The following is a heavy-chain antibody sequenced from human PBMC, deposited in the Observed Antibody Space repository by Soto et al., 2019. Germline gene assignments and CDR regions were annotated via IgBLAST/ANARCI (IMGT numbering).Heavy chain of an antibody. V-gene: IGHV4-59*08. J-gene: IGHJ6*02. CDR1: GGSITNYY. D-gene: IGHD3-10*01. Sequence: QVQLQESGPGLVKPSETLSLTCTVSGGSITNYYCSWFRQPPGKGLEWIGYINYDGYSAYNLSLRRRVALSMDASTPQFSLMLESVTATDTAVYYCARHGFGPLHGLVDVWGPGTTVIVSS. CDR2: INYDGYS. CDR3: ARHGFGPLHGLVDV.